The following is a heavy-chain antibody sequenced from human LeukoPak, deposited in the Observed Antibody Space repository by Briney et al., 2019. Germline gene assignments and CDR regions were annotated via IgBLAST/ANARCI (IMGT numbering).Heavy chain of an antibody. J-gene: IGHJ4*02. D-gene: IGHD6-19*01. CDR3: AAEVSSGWYGLDY. CDR1: GFTFTSSA. CDR2: IVVGSGNT. V-gene: IGHV1-58*02. Sequence: ASVKVSCKASGFTFTSSAMQWVRQARGQRLEWIGWIVVGSGNTNYAQKFQERVTITRDMSTSTAYMELSSQRSEDTAVYYCAAEVSSGWYGLDYWGQGTLVTVSS.